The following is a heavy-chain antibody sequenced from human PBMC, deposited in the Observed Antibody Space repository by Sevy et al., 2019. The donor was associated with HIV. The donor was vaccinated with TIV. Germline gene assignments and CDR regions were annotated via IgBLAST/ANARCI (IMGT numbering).Heavy chain of an antibody. CDR2: INTNTGNP. V-gene: IGHV7-4-1*02. D-gene: IGHD5-18*01. CDR3: ASPFLYSNAPEADY. CDR1: GYKIKNYA. Sequence: ASVKVSCKASGYKIKNYAINWVRQAPGQGLEWMGWINTNTGNPTYSQAFKGRFVFSLDTSVSTAYLQITSLEAEDTAIYYCASPFLYSNAPEADYWRQGTLVTVSS. J-gene: IGHJ4*02.